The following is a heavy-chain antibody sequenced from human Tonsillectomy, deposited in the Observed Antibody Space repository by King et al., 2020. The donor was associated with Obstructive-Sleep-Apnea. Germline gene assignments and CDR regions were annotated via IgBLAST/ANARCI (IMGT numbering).Heavy chain of an antibody. D-gene: IGHD3-16*02. Sequence: VQLVESGGGVVQPGGSLRLSCAAYGFTFSSYGMHWVRQAPGKGLEWVAFIRYDGSNQYYTDSVKGRFTISRDDSKNTLYLQMNSLRAEDTSVYYCANDLDYRFDCCGQGTLVTVSP. V-gene: IGHV3-30*02. CDR1: GFTFSSYG. CDR2: IRYDGSNQ. J-gene: IGHJ4*02. CDR3: ANDLDYRFDC.